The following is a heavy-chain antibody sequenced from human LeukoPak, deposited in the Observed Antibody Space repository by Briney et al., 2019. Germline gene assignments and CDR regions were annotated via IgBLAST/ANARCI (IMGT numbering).Heavy chain of an antibody. D-gene: IGHD5-18*01. CDR1: GGSISSGPYY. V-gene: IGHV4-61*02. CDR3: ALHGYSYGFDY. CDR2: IYPSGST. Sequence: PSETLSLTCTVSGGSISSGPYYWSWIRQPAGKGLECLGRIYPSGSTYYNPSLKSRVTISVDTSKNQFSLKLNSVTAADTAVYYCALHGYSYGFDYWGQATLVTVSS. J-gene: IGHJ4*02.